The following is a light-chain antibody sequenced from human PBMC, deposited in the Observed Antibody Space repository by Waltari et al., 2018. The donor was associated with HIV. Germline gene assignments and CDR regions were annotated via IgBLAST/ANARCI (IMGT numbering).Light chain of an antibody. J-gene: IGLJ2*01. CDR1: KLGDKH. Sequence: SYELTQPPSVSVSPGQTASIPCSGDKLGDKHACWYQQKPGQSPVLVIYKDGKRPSGIPERFSGFNSGNTATLTISGTQAMDEADYYCQAWDSDTPKVFGGGTKLTVL. CDR2: KDG. CDR3: QAWDSDTPKV. V-gene: IGLV3-1*01.